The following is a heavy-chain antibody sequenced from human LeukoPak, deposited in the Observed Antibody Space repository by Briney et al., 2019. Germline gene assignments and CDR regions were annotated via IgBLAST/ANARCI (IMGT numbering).Heavy chain of an antibody. J-gene: IGHJ4*02. CDR1: GFTFSSYA. CDR3: AKGALRYFDWLLSYFDY. Sequence: PGGSLRLSCAAFGFTFSSYAMSWVRQAPGKGLEWVSAISGSGGSTYYADSVKGRFTISRDNSKNTLYLQMNSLRAEDTAVYYCAKGALRYFDWLLSYFDYWGQGTLVTVSS. D-gene: IGHD3-9*01. V-gene: IGHV3-23*01. CDR2: ISGSGGST.